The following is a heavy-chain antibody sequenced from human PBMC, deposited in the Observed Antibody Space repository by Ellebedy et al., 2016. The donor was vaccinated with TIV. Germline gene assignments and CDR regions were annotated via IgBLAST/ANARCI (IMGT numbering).Heavy chain of an antibody. J-gene: IGHJ6*02. Sequence: SETLSLTCTVSGGSISSYYWSWIRQPPGKGLEWIGYIYYSGSTNYNPSLNSRVTVSVDTSKNQFSLKLSSVTAADTAVYYCARSGRGGGLTMVRGRRGYYYGMDVWGQGTTVTVSS. CDR3: ARSGRGGGLTMVRGRRGYYYGMDV. V-gene: IGHV4-59*12. CDR1: GGSISSYY. CDR2: IYYSGST. D-gene: IGHD3-10*01.